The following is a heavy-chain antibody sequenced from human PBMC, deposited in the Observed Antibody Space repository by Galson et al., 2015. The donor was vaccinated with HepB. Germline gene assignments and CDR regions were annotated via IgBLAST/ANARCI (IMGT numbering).Heavy chain of an antibody. D-gene: IGHD5-18*01. CDR2: INGDGSST. CDR3: ARAIGYSYGYAY. J-gene: IGHJ4*02. V-gene: IGHV3-74*01. CDR1: GFTFSNSW. Sequence: SLRLSCAASGFTFSNSWMHWVRQAPGKGLVWVSRINGDGSSTDYVASVKGRFTISRDNAKNTLYPQMNSLRAEDTAVYYCARAIGYSYGYAYWGQGTLVTVSS.